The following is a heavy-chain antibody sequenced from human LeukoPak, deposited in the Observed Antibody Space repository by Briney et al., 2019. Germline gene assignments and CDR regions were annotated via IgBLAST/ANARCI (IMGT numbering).Heavy chain of an antibody. CDR2: MYTSGST. Sequence: SQTLSLTCTVSGGSINRGTYYWTWIRQPAGKGLEWIGRMYTSGSTNYNPSLKGRVTMSVDTSKNQFSLKLSSVTAADTAVYYCAREGQLVALNYYYYYIMDVWGQGTTVTVSS. V-gene: IGHV4-61*02. J-gene: IGHJ6*02. CDR1: GGSINRGTYY. D-gene: IGHD6-6*01. CDR3: AREGQLVALNYYYYYIMDV.